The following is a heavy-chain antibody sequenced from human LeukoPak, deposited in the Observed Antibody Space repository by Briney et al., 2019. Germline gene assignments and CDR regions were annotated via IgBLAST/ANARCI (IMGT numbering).Heavy chain of an antibody. D-gene: IGHD6-13*01. CDR1: GFTVSSNS. CDR3: AKDPREAAALNWFDP. CDR2: IYSDNT. Sequence: GGSLRLSCTVSGFTVSSNSMSWVRQAPGKGLEWVSFIYSDNTHYADSVKGRFTISRDNSKNTLYLQMNSLRAEDTAVYYCAKDPREAAALNWFDPWGQGTLVTVSS. J-gene: IGHJ5*02. V-gene: IGHV3-53*01.